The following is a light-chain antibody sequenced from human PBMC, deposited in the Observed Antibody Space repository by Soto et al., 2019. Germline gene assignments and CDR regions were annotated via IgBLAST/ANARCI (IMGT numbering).Light chain of an antibody. J-gene: IGLJ3*02. CDR2: EVN. Sequence: QSALTQPASVSGSPGQSITISGTGSSSDVGGYDYVSWYQQHPGKAPKLMIYEVNNRPSGVSNRFSGSKSGNTASMTISWLQAEDEADYYCSSYTISSSWVFGGGTKLTVL. V-gene: IGLV2-14*01. CDR1: SSDVGGYDY. CDR3: SSYTISSSWV.